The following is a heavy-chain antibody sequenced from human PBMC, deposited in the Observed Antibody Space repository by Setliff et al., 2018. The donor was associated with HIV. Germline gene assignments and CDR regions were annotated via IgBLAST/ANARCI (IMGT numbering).Heavy chain of an antibody. V-gene: IGHV1-69*10. CDR1: GYNFTTYG. D-gene: IGHD5-12*01. CDR2: IIPVASIP. J-gene: IGHJ4*02. Sequence: ASVKVSCKPSGYNFTTYGMHWVRQAPGQGFEWVGGIIPVASIPNYAQKFQDRVTITADESTTTVYMEMRSLTSGDTALYYCARGPLYGYDRGYFDYWGQGTLVTVSS. CDR3: ARGPLYGYDRGYFDY.